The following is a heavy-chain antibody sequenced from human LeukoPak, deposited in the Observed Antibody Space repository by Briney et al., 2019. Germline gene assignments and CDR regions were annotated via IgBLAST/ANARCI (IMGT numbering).Heavy chain of an antibody. Sequence: GSLRLSCAASGFTFSSYWMHWVRQAPGKGLVWVSRINSDGSSTSYADSVKGRFTISRDNAKNTLYLQMNSLRAEDTAVYYCARVPRGWSIDYWGQGTLVTVSS. J-gene: IGHJ4*02. CDR3: ARVPRGWSIDY. CDR1: GFTFSSYW. CDR2: INSDGSST. D-gene: IGHD6-19*01. V-gene: IGHV3-74*01.